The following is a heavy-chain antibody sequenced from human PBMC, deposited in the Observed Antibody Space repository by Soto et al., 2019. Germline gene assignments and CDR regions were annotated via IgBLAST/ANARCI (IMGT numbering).Heavy chain of an antibody. D-gene: IGHD1-26*01. CDR2: INPRGGTT. J-gene: IGHJ6*01. CDR3: ARRSMMREPAARYYYALDV. CDR1: GDTFISYY. Sequence: QVQLVQSGTEVKKPGASVTVSCKASGDTFISYYIHWVRHAPGQGLEWMGIINPRGGTTSYGQKFRGRVTMTRDTSTSTVYMELSSLRSEDTAVYYCARRSMMREPAARYYYALDVWGRGTAVIVSS. V-gene: IGHV1-46*01.